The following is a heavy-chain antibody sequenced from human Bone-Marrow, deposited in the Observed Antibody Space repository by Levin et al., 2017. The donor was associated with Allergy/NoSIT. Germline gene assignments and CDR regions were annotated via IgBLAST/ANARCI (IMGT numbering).Heavy chain of an antibody. Sequence: GGSLRLSCAASGFTFSNYWMAWVRQAPGRGLEWVANIKQDGSEIYYVDSVKGRFTISRDNTKTSLFLQMSSLRAEDTALYYSVRGETYKLLYPGGMDVWGQGTTVTVSS. V-gene: IGHV3-7*04. D-gene: IGHD2-2*02. CDR2: IKQDGSEI. CDR3: VRGETYKLLYPGGMDV. CDR1: GFTFSNYW. J-gene: IGHJ6*02.